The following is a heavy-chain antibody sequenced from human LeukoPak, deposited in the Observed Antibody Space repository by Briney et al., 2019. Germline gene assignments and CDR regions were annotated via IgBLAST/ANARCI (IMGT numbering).Heavy chain of an antibody. CDR2: INHSGST. J-gene: IGHJ4*02. D-gene: IGHD3-22*01. CDR3: ARVSYYDSSGNRGAFDY. V-gene: IGHV4-34*01. CDR1: GGSFRGYY. Sequence: PSETLSLTCAVYGGSFRGYYWSWIRQPPGKGLEWIGEINHSGSTNYNPSLKSRVTISVDTSKNQFSLKLSSVTAADTAVYYCARVSYYDSSGNRGAFDYWGQGTLVTVSS.